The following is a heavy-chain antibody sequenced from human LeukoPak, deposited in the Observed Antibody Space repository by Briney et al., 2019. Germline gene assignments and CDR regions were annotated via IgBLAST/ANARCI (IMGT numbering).Heavy chain of an antibody. J-gene: IGHJ5*02. CDR1: GFTFDVYA. V-gene: IGHV3-9*01. D-gene: IGHD2-2*01. CDR3: ARDGDIVVVPAATPDP. Sequence: GGSLRLSCAASGFTFDVYAMHWVREAPGKGLEWVSGISWNSGTIGYADSVRGRFTISRDNAKNSLYLQMNSLRAEDTAVYYCARDGDIVVVPAATPDPWGQGTLVTVSS. CDR2: ISWNSGTI.